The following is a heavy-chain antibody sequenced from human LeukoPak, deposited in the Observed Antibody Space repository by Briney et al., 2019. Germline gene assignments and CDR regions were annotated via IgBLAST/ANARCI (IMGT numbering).Heavy chain of an antibody. D-gene: IGHD3-10*01. CDR2: IDSSASVI. CDR3: AREITDTPDAFDI. Sequence: GGSLRLSCAASGFTFSSYWMHWVRQAPGKGLEWVAYIDSSASVIKYADSLQGRFTVSRDNAKKSLYLQLNSLRAEDTAIYYCAREITDTPDAFDIWGQGTRVTVSS. J-gene: IGHJ3*02. CDR1: GFTFSSYW. V-gene: IGHV3-48*04.